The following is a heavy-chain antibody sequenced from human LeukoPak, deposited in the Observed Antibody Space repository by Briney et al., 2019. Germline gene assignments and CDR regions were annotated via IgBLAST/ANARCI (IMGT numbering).Heavy chain of an antibody. CDR2: IYYSGST. CDR3: ATTGGYSGYDPLGY. D-gene: IGHD5-12*01. CDR1: GGSISSYY. V-gene: IGHV4-59*01. Sequence: SETLSLTCTVSGGSISSYYWSWIRQPPGKGLEWIGYIYYSGSTNYNPSLKSRVTISVDTSKNQFSLKLSSVTAADTAVYYCATTGGYSGYDPLGYWGQGTLVTVSS. J-gene: IGHJ4*02.